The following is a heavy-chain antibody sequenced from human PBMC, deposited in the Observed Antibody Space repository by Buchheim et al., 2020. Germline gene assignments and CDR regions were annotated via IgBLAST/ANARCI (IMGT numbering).Heavy chain of an antibody. Sequence: EVQLLESGGGLVQSGGSLRLSCAASGSSFSSYAMSWVRQAPGKGLEWVSGISADGGSTYYVDSVRGRFFISRDNSTNTLYLQMNRLTADDTAVYYCANSGAGGHWGQGTL. CDR3: ANSGAGGH. CDR1: GSSFSSYA. D-gene: IGHD1-26*01. V-gene: IGHV3-23*01. CDR2: ISADGGST. J-gene: IGHJ1*01.